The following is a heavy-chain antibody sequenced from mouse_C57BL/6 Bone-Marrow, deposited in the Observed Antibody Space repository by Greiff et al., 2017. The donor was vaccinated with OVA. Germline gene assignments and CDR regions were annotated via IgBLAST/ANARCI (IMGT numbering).Heavy chain of an antibody. CDR1: GFTFSDYY. D-gene: IGHD2-4*01. V-gene: IGHV5-12*01. CDR2: ISNGGGST. Sequence: EVKLLESGGGLVQPGGSLKLSCAASGFTFSDYYMYWVRQTPEKRLEWVAYISNGGGSTYYPDTVKGRFTISRDNAKNTLYLQMSRLKSEDTAMYYCARREGLRRGTFAYWGQGTLVTVSA. J-gene: IGHJ3*01. CDR3: ARREGLRRGTFAY.